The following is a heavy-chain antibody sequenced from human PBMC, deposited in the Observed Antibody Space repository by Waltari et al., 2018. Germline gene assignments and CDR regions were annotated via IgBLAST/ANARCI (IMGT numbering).Heavy chain of an antibody. CDR2: TKQDESEK. CDR1: GFPFRNYW. D-gene: IGHD3-10*01. Sequence: EVQLVESGGGLVQPGGSLRLSCAASGFPFRNYWMSWVRQAPGKGLEWVANTKQDESEKYYVDSVKGRFTISRDNAKNSLYLQMSSLRAEDTAVYYCAREGSYIDAFDMWGQGTMVTVSS. CDR3: AREGSYIDAFDM. V-gene: IGHV3-7*01. J-gene: IGHJ3*02.